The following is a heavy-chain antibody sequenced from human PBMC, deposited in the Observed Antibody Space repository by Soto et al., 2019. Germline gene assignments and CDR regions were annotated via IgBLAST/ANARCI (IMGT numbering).Heavy chain of an antibody. CDR1: GYTFTSYA. J-gene: IGHJ4*02. D-gene: IGHD2-2*01. V-gene: IGHV1-3*01. CDR2: INAGNGNT. Sequence: QVQLVQSGAEVKKPGASVKVSCKASGYTFTSYAMHWVRQAPGQRLEWMGWINAGNGNTKYSQKFQGRVTITRDTAASTAYMELSSLRSEDTAVYYCARAPLYCSSTSCPIDYWGQGTLVTVSS. CDR3: ARAPLYCSSTSCPIDY.